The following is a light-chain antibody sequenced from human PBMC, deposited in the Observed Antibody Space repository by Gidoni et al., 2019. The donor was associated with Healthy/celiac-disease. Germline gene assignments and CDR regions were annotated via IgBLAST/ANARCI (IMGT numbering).Light chain of an antibody. Sequence: SYELPQPHAVSVSPGQTARITCSGDALPKQYAYWYQQKPGQAPVLVIYKDSERPSGIPERFSGSSSGTTVTLTISGVQAEDEADYYCQSADSSGTYVVFGGGTKLTV. CDR2: KDS. CDR1: ALPKQY. J-gene: IGLJ2*01. CDR3: QSADSSGTYVV. V-gene: IGLV3-25*02.